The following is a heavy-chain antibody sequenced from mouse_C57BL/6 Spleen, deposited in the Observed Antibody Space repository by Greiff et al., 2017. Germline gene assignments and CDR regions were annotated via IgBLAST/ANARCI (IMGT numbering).Heavy chain of an antibody. D-gene: IGHD2-3*01. J-gene: IGHJ4*01. V-gene: IGHV1-81*01. CDR2: IYPGSGNT. CDR3: AREGDDGYYDAMDY. Sequence: VQLQQSGAELVRPGASVKLSCKASGYTFTSYGISWVKQRTGQGLEWIGEIYPGSGNTYYNEKFKGKATLTADKSSSTAYMELRSLTSEDSAVYFCAREGDDGYYDAMDYWGQGTSVTVSP. CDR1: GYTFTSYG.